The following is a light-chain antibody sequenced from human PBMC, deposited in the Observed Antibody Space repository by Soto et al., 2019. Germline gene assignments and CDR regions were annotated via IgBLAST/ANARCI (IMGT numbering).Light chain of an antibody. V-gene: IGKV1-8*01. CDR3: QQYYSSPWT. J-gene: IGKJ1*01. CDR2: AAS. Sequence: AIRMTQSPSSFSASTGDRVTITCRASQGISSYLAWYQQKPGKAPKLLIYAASTLQSGVPSRFSGSGSGTDFTLTISRLQSEDFATYYCQQYYSSPWTFGQGTKVDIK. CDR1: QGISSY.